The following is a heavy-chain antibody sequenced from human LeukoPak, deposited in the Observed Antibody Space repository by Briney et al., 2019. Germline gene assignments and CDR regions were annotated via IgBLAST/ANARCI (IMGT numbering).Heavy chain of an antibody. CDR2: INHSGGT. D-gene: IGHD3-10*01. J-gene: IGHJ5*02. CDR3: ARTGHYYGSGSYWDNWFDP. Sequence: SETLSLTCAVYGGSFSGYYWSWIRQPPGKGLEWIGEINHSGGTNYNPSLKSRVTISVDTSKNQFSLKLSSVTAADTAVYYCARTGHYYGSGSYWDNWFDPWGQGTLVTVSS. V-gene: IGHV4-34*01. CDR1: GGSFSGYY.